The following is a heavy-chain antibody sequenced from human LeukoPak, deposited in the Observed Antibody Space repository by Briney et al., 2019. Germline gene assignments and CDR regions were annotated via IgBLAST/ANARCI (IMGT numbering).Heavy chain of an antibody. V-gene: IGHV1-69*05. CDR1: GGTFSSYA. J-gene: IGHJ5*02. CDR3: ARGEWELLRSWFDP. CDR2: IIPIFGTA. Sequence: GSSVKVSCKASGGTFSSYAISWVRQAPGQGLEWMGGIIPIFGTANYAQKFQGRVTITTDESTSTAYMELSSLRSEDTAVYYCARGEWELLRSWFDPWGQGTLVTVSS. D-gene: IGHD1-26*01.